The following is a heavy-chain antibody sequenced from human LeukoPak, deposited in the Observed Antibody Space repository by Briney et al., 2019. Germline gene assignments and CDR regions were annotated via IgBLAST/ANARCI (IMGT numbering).Heavy chain of an antibody. Sequence: PSETLSLTCTVSGASITDYYWGWIRQPPAKGLEWIGYIYYSGSPNYNPSLKSRVTLSLDTSQNQFSLKLTSVTAADTAVYYCAYGGDAYKTGYWGQGTLVTVSS. CDR3: AYGGDAYKTGY. CDR2: IYYSGSP. D-gene: IGHD5-24*01. J-gene: IGHJ4*02. CDR1: GASITDYY. V-gene: IGHV4-59*01.